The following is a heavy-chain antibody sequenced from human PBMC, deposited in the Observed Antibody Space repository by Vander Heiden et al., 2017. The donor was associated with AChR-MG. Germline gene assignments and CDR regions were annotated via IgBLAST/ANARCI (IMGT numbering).Heavy chain of an antibody. D-gene: IGHD5-12*01. Sequence: QVQLVQSGAKVKKPGASVKVSCKASGYTFTSYAMHWVRQAPGQRLEWMGWINAGNGNTKESQKFQGRVTITRDTSASTAYMEISSMRSEDTAVYYYAREGVATGMDVWGQGTTVTVSS. CDR2: INAGNGNT. CDR1: GYTFTSYA. V-gene: IGHV1-3*01. CDR3: AREGVATGMDV. J-gene: IGHJ6*02.